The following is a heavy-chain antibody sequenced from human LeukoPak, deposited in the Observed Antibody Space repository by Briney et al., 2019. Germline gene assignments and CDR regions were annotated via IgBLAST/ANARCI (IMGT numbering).Heavy chain of an antibody. Sequence: PSETLSLTCAVYGGSFSGYYWSWIRQPPGKGLEWIGEINHSGSTNYNPSLKSRVTISVDTSKNQFSLKLSSVTAADTAVYYCARGRIAAAGTGPYYYYGMDVRGQGTTVTVSS. J-gene: IGHJ6*02. D-gene: IGHD6-13*01. V-gene: IGHV4-34*01. CDR3: ARGRIAAAGTGPYYYYGMDV. CDR2: INHSGST. CDR1: GGSFSGYY.